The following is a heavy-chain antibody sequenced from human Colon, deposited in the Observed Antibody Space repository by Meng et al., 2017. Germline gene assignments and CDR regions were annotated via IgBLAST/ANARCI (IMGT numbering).Heavy chain of an antibody. CDR1: GGALSASDDY. CDR2: IHYGGST. CDR3: ARSTTGWILDP. D-gene: IGHD1-1*01. Sequence: QLQLQESGPGVVKTPETMDLTCTVSGGALSASDDYWGWIRPPPGKGLEWSGSIHYGGSTFYQPSLRIRVTVSVDTSNNQFSLILSSVTAADTAVYYCARSTTGWILDPWGQGTLVTVSS. J-gene: IGHJ5*02. V-gene: IGHV4-39*01.